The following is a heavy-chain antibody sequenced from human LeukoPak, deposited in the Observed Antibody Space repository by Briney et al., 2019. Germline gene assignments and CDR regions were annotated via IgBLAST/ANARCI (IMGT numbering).Heavy chain of an antibody. Sequence: GESLKISCKGFGYNFSNYWIGWVRQMPGKGLEWMGIIHPGDSSTRYSPSLQGQVTILSDKSINTAYLQWNSLKASDTAMYYCARRQCSGGSCYYFDSWGQEPWSPSPQ. CDR2: IHPGDSST. D-gene: IGHD2-15*01. V-gene: IGHV5-51*01. CDR1: GYNFSNYW. CDR3: ARRQCSGGSCYYFDS. J-gene: IGHJ4*01.